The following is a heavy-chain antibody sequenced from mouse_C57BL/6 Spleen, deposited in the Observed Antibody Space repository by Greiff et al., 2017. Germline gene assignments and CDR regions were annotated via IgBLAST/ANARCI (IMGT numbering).Heavy chain of an antibody. J-gene: IGHJ2*01. V-gene: IGHV14-4*01. CDR3: TTLYYGSS. CDR1: GFNIKDDY. CDR2: IDPENGDT. Sequence: EVQRVESGAELVRPGASVKLSCTASGFNIKDDYMHWVKQRPEQGLEWIGWIDPENGDTEYASKFQGKATITADTSSNTAYLQLSSLTSEDTAVYYCTTLYYGSSWGQGTTLTVSS. D-gene: IGHD1-1*01.